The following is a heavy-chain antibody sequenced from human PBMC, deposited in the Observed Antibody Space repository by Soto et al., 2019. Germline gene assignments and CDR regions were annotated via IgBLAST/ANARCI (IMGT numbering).Heavy chain of an antibody. CDR2: IIPIFGTA. J-gene: IGHJ6*02. V-gene: IGHV1-69*13. Sequence: SVKVSFKASGGTFSSYAISWVRQAPGQGLEWMGGIIPIFGTANYAQKFQGRVTITADESTSTAYMELSSLRSEDTAVYYCASPWGGVDTVSNYYYYGMDVWGQGTTVTVSS. CDR3: ASPWGGVDTVSNYYYYGMDV. D-gene: IGHD5-18*01. CDR1: GGTFSSYA.